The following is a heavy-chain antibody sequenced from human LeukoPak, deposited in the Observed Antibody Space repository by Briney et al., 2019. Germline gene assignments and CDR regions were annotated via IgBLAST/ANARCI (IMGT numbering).Heavy chain of an antibody. CDR1: GFTFDDYT. CDR3: AKTMSALERFDYYFDY. V-gene: IGHV3-43*01. CDR2: ISWDGGST. J-gene: IGHJ4*02. D-gene: IGHD1-1*01. Sequence: GGSLRLSCAASGFTFDDYTMHWVRQAPGKGLEWVSLISWDGGSTYYADSVKGRFTISRDNSKNSLYLQMNSLRTEDTALYYCAKTMSALERFDYYFDYWGQGTLVTVSS.